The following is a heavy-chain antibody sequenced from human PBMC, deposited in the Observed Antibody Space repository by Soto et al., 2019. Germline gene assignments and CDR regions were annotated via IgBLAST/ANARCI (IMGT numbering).Heavy chain of an antibody. V-gene: IGHV1-18*01. CDR2: SSAYNGVT. CDR3: ARGPRAGYCSGGSCHYFDY. J-gene: IGHJ4*02. CDR1: GYTFTSYG. Sequence: QVQLVQSGGEVKKPGASVKVSCKASGYTFTSYGITWVRQAPGQGLEWMGWSSAYNGVTKYAQKFQARVTMTTDTSTSTGYMELRSLRSDDTAVYYCARGPRAGYCSGGSCHYFDYWGQGTLVTVSS. D-gene: IGHD2-15*01.